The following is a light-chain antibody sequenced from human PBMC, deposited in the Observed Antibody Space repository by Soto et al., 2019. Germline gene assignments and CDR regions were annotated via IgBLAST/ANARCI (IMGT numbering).Light chain of an antibody. CDR2: ENN. J-gene: IGLJ1*01. CDR1: SSNIGNNY. V-gene: IGLV1-51*02. Sequence: SVLTQPPSLSAAPGQKVTISCSGSSSNIGNNYVSWYQQLPGTAPKLLIYENNKRPSGIPDRFSGSKSGTSATLGITGLQTGDEADYYCGAWDTSLSVYVFATG. CDR3: GAWDTSLSVYV.